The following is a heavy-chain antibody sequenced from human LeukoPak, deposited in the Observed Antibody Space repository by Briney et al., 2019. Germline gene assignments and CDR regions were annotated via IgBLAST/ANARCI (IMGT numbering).Heavy chain of an antibody. CDR1: GFSFSDYG. CDR3: ARDKDGWGIHDF. Sequence: GGSLRISFAASGFSFSDYGLHWVPQAPGKGLEGVALISYDGSQKNFADSVKGRFTTSRDNSKFTMYLEMNSLRAEDTAVYFCARDKDGWGIHDFWGQGTLVTVSS. V-gene: IGHV3-30*03. J-gene: IGHJ4*02. CDR2: ISYDGSQK. D-gene: IGHD3-16*01.